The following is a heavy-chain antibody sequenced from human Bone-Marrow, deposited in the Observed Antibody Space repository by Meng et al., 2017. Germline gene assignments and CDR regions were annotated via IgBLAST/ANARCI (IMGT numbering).Heavy chain of an antibody. J-gene: IGHJ4*02. V-gene: IGHV1-2*06. CDR1: GYNFPDYW. D-gene: IGHD6-13*01. CDR3: ARDEDISAAGKLFGDY. CDR2: IDPKSGDT. Sequence: QVQLVQVGAEVNSPGASVKVSCKPSGYNFPDYWLHWVRRAPGQGLEWMGRIDPKSGDTHYAQRFQGRVTMTGDTSISTAYMELSGLRSDDTAMYYCARDEDISAAGKLFGDYWGQGTLVTVSS.